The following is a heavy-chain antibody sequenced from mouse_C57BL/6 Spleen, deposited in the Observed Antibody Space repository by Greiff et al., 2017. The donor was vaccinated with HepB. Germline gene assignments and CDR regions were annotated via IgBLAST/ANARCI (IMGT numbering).Heavy chain of an antibody. V-gene: IGHV1-52*01. Sequence: VQLQQPGAELVRPGSSVKLSCKASGYTFTSYWMHWVKQRPIQGLEWIGNIDPSDSETHYNQKFKDKATLTVDKSSSTAYMQLSSLTSEDSAVYYCARSDYGNYGGFYAMDYWGQGTSVTVSS. CDR3: ARSDYGNYGGFYAMDY. J-gene: IGHJ4*01. CDR2: IDPSDSET. CDR1: GYTFTSYW. D-gene: IGHD2-1*01.